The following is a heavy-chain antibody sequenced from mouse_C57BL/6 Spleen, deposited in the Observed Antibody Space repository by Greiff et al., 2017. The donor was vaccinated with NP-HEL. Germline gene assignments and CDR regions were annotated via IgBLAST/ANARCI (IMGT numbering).Heavy chain of an antibody. D-gene: IGHD1-1*01. CDR3: ARRGLYYGSSFYYAMDY. V-gene: IGHV1-50*01. CDR1: GYTFTSYW. CDR2: IDPSDSYT. J-gene: IGHJ4*01. Sequence: QVQLQQPGAELVKPGASVKLSCKASGYTFTSYWMQWVKQRPGQGLEWIGEIDPSDSYTNYNQKFKGKATLTVDTSSSTAYMQLSSLTSEDSAVYYCARRGLYYGSSFYYAMDYWGQGTSVTVSS.